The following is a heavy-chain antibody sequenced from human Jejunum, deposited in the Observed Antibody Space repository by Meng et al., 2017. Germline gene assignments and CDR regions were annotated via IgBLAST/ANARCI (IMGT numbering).Heavy chain of an antibody. V-gene: IGHV4-4*02. D-gene: IGHD6-13*01. J-gene: IGHJ4*02. Sequence: LRVSGPGQVNPFGTLALACAFSGGSITTSNWWTWVRQPPGKGLEWIGEIYPSGSTNYNPPLKSRVTISVDKSKNQFSLKVTSGTAADTATYYCARFDISTAGRGDYWGQGILVTVSS. CDR2: IYPSGST. CDR1: GGSITTSNW. CDR3: ARFDISTAGRGDY.